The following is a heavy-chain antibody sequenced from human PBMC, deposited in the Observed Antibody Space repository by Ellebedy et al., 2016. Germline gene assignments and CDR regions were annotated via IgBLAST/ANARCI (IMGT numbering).Heavy chain of an antibody. CDR1: GGSISSSSYY. D-gene: IGHD1-26*01. Sequence: SETLSLXXTVSGGSISSSSYYWGWIRQPPGKGLEWIGSMYYSESTYYNPSLKSRVTISVDTSKNQFSLKLSSVTAADTAVYYCAREDWLLGAAVRELYYFDYWGQGTLVTVSS. J-gene: IGHJ4*02. CDR3: AREDWLLGAAVRELYYFDY. V-gene: IGHV4-39*07. CDR2: MYYSEST.